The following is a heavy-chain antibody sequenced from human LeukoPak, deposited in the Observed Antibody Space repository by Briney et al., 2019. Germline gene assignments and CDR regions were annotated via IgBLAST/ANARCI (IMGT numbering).Heavy chain of an antibody. CDR1: GFTFSDYY. CDR3: ASPATYYGSGSYYY. J-gene: IGHJ4*02. D-gene: IGHD3-10*01. Sequence: PGGSLRLSCAASGFTFSDYYRSWIRQAPGKGLEWVSYISSSGSTIYYADSVKGRFTISRDNAKNSLYLQMNSLRAEDTAVYYCASPATYYGSGSYYYWGQGTLVTVSS. CDR2: ISSSGSTI. V-gene: IGHV3-11*01.